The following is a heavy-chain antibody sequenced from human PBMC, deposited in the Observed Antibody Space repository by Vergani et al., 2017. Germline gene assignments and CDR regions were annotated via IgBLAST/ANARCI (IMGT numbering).Heavy chain of an antibody. CDR2: ISDNGGTT. J-gene: IGHJ6*03. V-gene: IGHV3-23*01. D-gene: IGHD6-19*01. Sequence: EVQLLESGGGLAQPGGSLRLSCAASGFTFRNYAMTWVRQAPGKGLEWVSIISDNGGTTYYADSVKGRFTISRDNSKDTLYLQMNSLRAEDTAVYYCASGIAVAGTEGYYYMDVWGKGTTVTVSS. CDR1: GFTFRNYA. CDR3: ASGIAVAGTEGYYYMDV.